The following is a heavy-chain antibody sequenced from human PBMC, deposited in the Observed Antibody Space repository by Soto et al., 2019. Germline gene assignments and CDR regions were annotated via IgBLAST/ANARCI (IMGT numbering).Heavy chain of an antibody. J-gene: IGHJ4*02. V-gene: IGHV3-15*07. CDR1: GFTSTNAW. CDR3: TTEKGY. Sequence: EVQLVESGGGLVKPGESLRLSCAASGFTSTNAWMNWVRQAPGKGLEWVGRIRSKTDGGTPDYAAPVKGRFTISRDDSKNTLYVQMNSLKTEDTAIYYCTTEKGYWGQGTLVTVSS. CDR2: IRSKTDGGTP.